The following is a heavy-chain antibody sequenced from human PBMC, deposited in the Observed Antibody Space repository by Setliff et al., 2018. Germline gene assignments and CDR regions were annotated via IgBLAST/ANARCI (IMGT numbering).Heavy chain of an antibody. J-gene: IGHJ6*03. D-gene: IGHD1-7*01. Sequence: SVKVSCKASGGTLSTLSIAWVRQASGQGLEWMGGTIPLLPLPNYAVKFQGRVTITADKSTSTAYMELRSLTSEDTAVYYCARNALTGTTRKYYYYMDVWGQGTMVTVSS. V-gene: IGHV1-69*10. CDR2: TIPLLPLP. CDR3: ARNALTGTTRKYYYYMDV. CDR1: GGTLSTLS.